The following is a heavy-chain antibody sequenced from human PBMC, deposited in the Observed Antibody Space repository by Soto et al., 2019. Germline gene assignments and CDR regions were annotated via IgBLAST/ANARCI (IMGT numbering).Heavy chain of an antibody. CDR3: ARGLGGYYDFWSGYFARDYYYYGMDV. CDR1: AYTFTSYG. V-gene: IGHV1-8*02. Sequence: GASVKVSCAASAYTFTSYGISCVRQATGQGLERMGWMNPNSGNTGYAQKFQGRVTMTRNTSISTAYMELSSLRSEDTAVYYCARGLGGYYDFWSGYFARDYYYYGMDVWGQGTTVTVSS. J-gene: IGHJ6*02. CDR2: MNPNSGNT. D-gene: IGHD3-3*01.